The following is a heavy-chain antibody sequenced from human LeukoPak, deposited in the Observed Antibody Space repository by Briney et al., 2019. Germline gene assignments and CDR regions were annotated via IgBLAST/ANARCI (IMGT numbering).Heavy chain of an antibody. V-gene: IGHV3-23*01. CDR2: ISGSGGST. Sequence: GGSLRLSCAASGFTFSSYAMSWVRQAPGKGLEWVSAISGSGGSTYYADSVRGRFTISRDNSKNTLYLQMNSLRAEDTAVYYCAKGFLTYSSSWLDYWGQGTLVTVSS. CDR1: GFTFSSYA. J-gene: IGHJ4*02. D-gene: IGHD6-13*01. CDR3: AKGFLTYSSSWLDY.